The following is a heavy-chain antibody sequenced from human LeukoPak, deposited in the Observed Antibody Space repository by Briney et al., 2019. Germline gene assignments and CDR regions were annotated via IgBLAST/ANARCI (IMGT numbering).Heavy chain of an antibody. CDR1: GFTFTDHH. V-gene: IGHV3-72*01. Sequence: GGSLRPSYAASGFTFTDHHMDWVRQDPGKGLEWIGRSKNKDYAYSTVYAASVKGRFTFSRDDPKNSLYLQMNSLTTEDAAVYYCTRIFYYGTRGYFPDFWGQGTLVTVSS. D-gene: IGHD3-10*01. J-gene: IGHJ4*02. CDR2: SKNKDYAYST. CDR3: TRIFYYGTRGYFPDF.